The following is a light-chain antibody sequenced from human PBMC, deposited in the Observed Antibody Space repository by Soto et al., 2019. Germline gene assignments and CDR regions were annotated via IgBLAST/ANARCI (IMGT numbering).Light chain of an antibody. Sequence: DIQMTQSPSFLSASVGDKVTITCRATESVSKWLAWYQEKPGNPPRPLIYDASTLESGVPSRFSGSGSGRDFTLTISSLQPEDFATYYCLLDYAYFWAFGQGTRLEIK. CDR2: DAS. J-gene: IGKJ5*01. V-gene: IGKV1-5*01. CDR1: ESVSKW. CDR3: LLDYAYFWA.